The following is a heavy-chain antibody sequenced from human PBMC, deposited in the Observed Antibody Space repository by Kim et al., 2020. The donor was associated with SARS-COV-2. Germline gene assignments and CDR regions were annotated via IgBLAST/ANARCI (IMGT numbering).Heavy chain of an antibody. CDR3: ARSDSGGVYAFHI. CDR1: GGSISTYY. CDR2: VYTNGDV. J-gene: IGHJ3*02. D-gene: IGHD2-21*02. Sequence: SETLSLTCTVSGGSISTYYWSWIRQPAGKGLEWIGRVYTNGDVNLNPSLKSRLTMSVDTSKKQFSLRLTSVTAADTAIYYCARSDSGGVYAFHIWGQGTMVTVSS. V-gene: IGHV4-4*07.